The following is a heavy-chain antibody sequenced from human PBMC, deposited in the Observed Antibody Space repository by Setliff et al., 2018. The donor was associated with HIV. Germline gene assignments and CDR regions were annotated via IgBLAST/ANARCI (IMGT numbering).Heavy chain of an antibody. V-gene: IGHV4-59*08. Sequence: SETLSLPCTVSGGSISSHYWSWIRQPPGKGLEWIGYIYYSGSTNYNPFLMSRVTISVDTSKNQFSLKLYSVTAADTAVYYCARHPTVTSFQIDSWGQGTLVTVSS. CDR3: ARHPTVTSFQIDS. CDR1: GGSISSHY. CDR2: IYYSGST. D-gene: IGHD4-17*01. J-gene: IGHJ4*02.